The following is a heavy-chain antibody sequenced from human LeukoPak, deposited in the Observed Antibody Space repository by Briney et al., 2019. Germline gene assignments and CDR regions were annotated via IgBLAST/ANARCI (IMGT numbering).Heavy chain of an antibody. CDR2: ISSSSYI. Sequence: GGSLRLSCAASGFTFSSYTMNWVRQAPGKGLEWVSSISSSSYIYYADSVKGRFTISRDNARNSLYLQMNSLRAEDTAVYYCARERRPPPNAFDIWGQGTMVTVSS. CDR1: GFTFSSYT. J-gene: IGHJ3*02. V-gene: IGHV3-21*01. CDR3: ARERRPPPNAFDI.